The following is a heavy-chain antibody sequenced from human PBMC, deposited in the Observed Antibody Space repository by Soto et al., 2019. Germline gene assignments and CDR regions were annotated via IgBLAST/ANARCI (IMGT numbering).Heavy chain of an antibody. CDR2: IHGTRSII. V-gene: IGHV3-48*02. CDR3: ARDARNADYDY. Sequence: EVQLVESGGGLVQPGGSLKLSCEVSGFTFSSHAMNWVRQAPGKGLEWVAYIHGTRSIIYYADSVKGRFTISRDSAKNSLYLQMDSLRDEDTALYYCARDARNADYDYWGQGTLVTVSS. D-gene: IGHD3-16*01. J-gene: IGHJ4*02. CDR1: GFTFSSHA.